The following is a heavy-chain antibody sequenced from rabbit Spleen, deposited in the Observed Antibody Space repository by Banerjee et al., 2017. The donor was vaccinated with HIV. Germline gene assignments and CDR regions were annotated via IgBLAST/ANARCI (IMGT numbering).Heavy chain of an antibody. J-gene: IGHJ6*01. CDR3: ARDTSSSFSSYGMDL. D-gene: IGHD1-1*01. CDR1: GFTLTNYW. V-gene: IGHV1S7*01. CDR2: IYPITETT. Sequence: QLEESGGDLVKPEGSLTLSCKASGFTLTNYWMCWVRQAPGKGLEWIGIIYPITETTYYANWVNGRFTISSDNAQNTVDLQMNSLTAADTATYFCARDTSSSFSSYGMDLWGQGTLVTVS.